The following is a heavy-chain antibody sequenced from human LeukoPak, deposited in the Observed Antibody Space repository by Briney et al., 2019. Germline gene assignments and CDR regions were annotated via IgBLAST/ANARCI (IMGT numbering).Heavy chain of an antibody. Sequence: ASVKVSCKVSGYTLTELSMHWVRQAPGKGLEWMGGFDPEDGETIYAQKFQGRVTMTEDTSTDTAYMELSSLRSEDTAVYYCATVGVGATMRNAFDIWGQGTMVTVSS. CDR3: ATVGVGATMRNAFDI. CDR2: FDPEDGET. D-gene: IGHD1-26*01. CDR1: GYTLTELS. V-gene: IGHV1-24*01. J-gene: IGHJ3*02.